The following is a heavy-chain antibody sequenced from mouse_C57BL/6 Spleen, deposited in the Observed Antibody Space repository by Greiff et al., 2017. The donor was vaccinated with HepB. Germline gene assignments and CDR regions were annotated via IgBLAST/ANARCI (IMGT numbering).Heavy chain of an antibody. CDR3: AREGIYYGSSYDYYAMDY. Sequence: QVQLKQSGAELVKPGASVKISCKASGYTFTDYYINWVKQRPGQGLEWIGKIGPGSGSTYYNEKFKGKATLTADKSPSTAYMQLSSLTSEDSAVYFCAREGIYYGSSYDYYAMDYWGQGTSVTVSS. CDR2: IGPGSGST. J-gene: IGHJ4*01. V-gene: IGHV1-77*01. D-gene: IGHD1-1*01. CDR1: GYTFTDYY.